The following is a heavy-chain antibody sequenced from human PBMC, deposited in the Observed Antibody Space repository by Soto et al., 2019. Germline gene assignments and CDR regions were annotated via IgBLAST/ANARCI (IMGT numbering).Heavy chain of an antibody. V-gene: IGHV3-23*01. CDR3: AKSSSGYSGSEFDP. Sequence: PGGSLRLSCAASGFIFSSYAMSWVRQAPGKGLEWVSAISGSGGSTYYADSVKGRFTISRDNSKNTLYLQMNSLRAEDTAVYYCAKSSSGYSGSEFDPWGQGTLVTVSS. CDR1: GFIFSSYA. J-gene: IGHJ5*02. CDR2: ISGSGGST. D-gene: IGHD5-12*01.